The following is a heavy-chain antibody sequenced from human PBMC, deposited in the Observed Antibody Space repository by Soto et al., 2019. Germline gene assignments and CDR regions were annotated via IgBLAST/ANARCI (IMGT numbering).Heavy chain of an antibody. CDR1: GGSFSGYY. J-gene: IGHJ6*02. CDR3: ASEDPNYYYGMDV. Sequence: SETLSLTCAVYGGSFSGYYWSWIRQPPGKGLEWIGEINHSGSTNYNPSLKSRVTISVDTSKNQFSLKLSSVTAADTAVYYCASEDPNYYYGMDVWGQGTTVTVSS. V-gene: IGHV4-34*01. CDR2: INHSGST.